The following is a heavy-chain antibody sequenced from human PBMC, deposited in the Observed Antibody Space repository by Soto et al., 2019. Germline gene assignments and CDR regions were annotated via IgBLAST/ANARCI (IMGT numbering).Heavy chain of an antibody. CDR3: ARMYSYGQYAMDV. CDR2: MNPNSGNT. Sequence: ASVKVSCKASGYTFTSFDINWVRQATGQGLEWMGWMNPNSGNTAYAQKFQGRVTMTRNTSIRTAYMELGSLRSEDTAVYYCARMYSYGQYAMDVWGQGTMVTVS. V-gene: IGHV1-8*01. J-gene: IGHJ6*02. CDR1: GYTFTSFD. D-gene: IGHD5-18*01.